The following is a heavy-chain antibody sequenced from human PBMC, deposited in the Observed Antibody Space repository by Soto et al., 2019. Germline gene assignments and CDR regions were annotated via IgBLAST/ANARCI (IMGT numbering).Heavy chain of an antibody. D-gene: IGHD2-2*01. CDR3: ARAEAYSTSWYAMDV. CDR1: GYIFSTYG. CDR2: ISGYNGNT. V-gene: IGHV1-18*01. J-gene: IGHJ6*02. Sequence: QAQLVQSGAEVKKPGASVKVSCKASGYIFSTYGITWVRQAPGQGLEWMGWISGYNGNTDDGQKIQGRVSMTIDTSTSTAYMDLRSLRSDDTAVYYCARAEAYSTSWYAMDVWGQGTTVIVSS.